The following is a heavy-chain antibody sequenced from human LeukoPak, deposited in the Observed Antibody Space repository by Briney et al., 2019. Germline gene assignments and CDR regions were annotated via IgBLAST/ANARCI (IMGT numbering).Heavy chain of an antibody. CDR1: GYTFTGYY. D-gene: IGHD6-13*01. V-gene: IGHV1-2*02. Sequence: GASVKVSCKASGYTFTGYYMHWVRQAPGQGLEWMGWINPNSGGTNYAQKFQGRVTMTRDTSISTAYMELSRLRSDDTAVYYCARDRWGAAPDEPFDYWGQGTLVTVSS. CDR3: ARDRWGAAPDEPFDY. CDR2: INPNSGGT. J-gene: IGHJ4*02.